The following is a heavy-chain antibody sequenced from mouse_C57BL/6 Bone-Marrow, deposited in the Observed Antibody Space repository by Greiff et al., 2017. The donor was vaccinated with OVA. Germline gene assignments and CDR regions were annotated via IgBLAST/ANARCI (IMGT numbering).Heavy chain of an antibody. CDR2: IHPNSGST. CDR1: GYTFTSYW. CDR3: ARRAYGSLYYFDY. D-gene: IGHD1-1*01. J-gene: IGHJ2*01. Sequence: QVQLKESGAELVKPGASVKLSCKASGYTFTSYWMHWVKQRPGQGLEWIGMIHPNSGSTNYNEKFKSKATLTVDKSSSTAYMQLSSLTSEDSAVYYCARRAYGSLYYFDYWGQGTTLTVSS. V-gene: IGHV1-64*01.